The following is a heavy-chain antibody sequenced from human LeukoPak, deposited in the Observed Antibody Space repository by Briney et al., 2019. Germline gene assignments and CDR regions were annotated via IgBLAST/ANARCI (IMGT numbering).Heavy chain of an antibody. CDR3: ARSPYYYDSSGYRMYYYGMDV. Sequence: ASVTVSCKASGYTFVSYDVNWVRQATGQGLEWIGWMNPNSGNTGYAQKFQGRVTMTRNTSISTAYMELSSLRSEDTAVYYCARSPYYYDSSGYRMYYYGMDVWGQGTTVTVSS. CDR2: MNPNSGNT. J-gene: IGHJ6*02. D-gene: IGHD3-22*01. CDR1: GYTFVSYD. V-gene: IGHV1-8*01.